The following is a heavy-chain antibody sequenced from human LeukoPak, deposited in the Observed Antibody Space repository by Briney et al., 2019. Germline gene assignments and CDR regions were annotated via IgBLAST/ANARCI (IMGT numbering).Heavy chain of an antibody. CDR1: GFSFSSYW. V-gene: IGHV3-74*01. CDR2: IKGDGSYI. D-gene: IGHD4-17*01. J-gene: IGHJ4*02. Sequence: GGSLRLSCAASGFSFSSYWMHWVRQAPGKGLVWVSRIKGDGSYITYADSVKGRFTISRDNARNTLYLQMNSLRADDTAVYYCARDLGTVTTLDYWGQGTLVTVSS. CDR3: ARDLGTVTTLDY.